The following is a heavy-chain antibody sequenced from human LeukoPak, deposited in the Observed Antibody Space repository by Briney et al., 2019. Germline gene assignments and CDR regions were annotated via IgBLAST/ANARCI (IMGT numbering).Heavy chain of an antibody. CDR2: FDPEGGET. J-gene: IGHJ4*02. D-gene: IGHD3-9*01. Sequence: ASVKVSCKVSGYTLTELSMHWVRQAPGKGLEWMGGFDPEGGETIYAQKFQGRVTMTEDTSTDTAYMELSSLRSEDTAVYYCATVPMAEVLRYFDWKYVFDYWGQGTLVTVSS. V-gene: IGHV1-24*01. CDR3: ATVPMAEVLRYFDWKYVFDY. CDR1: GYTLTELS.